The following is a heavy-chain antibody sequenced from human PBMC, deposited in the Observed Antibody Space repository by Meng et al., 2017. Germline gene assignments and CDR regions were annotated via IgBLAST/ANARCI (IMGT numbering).Heavy chain of an antibody. J-gene: IGHJ5*02. CDR2: IYSRGST. D-gene: IGHD6-6*01. CDR1: GFPVSGSY. V-gene: IGHV3-66*02. Sequence: VHLGGSWGGLCRPGASLRLPWADPGFPVSGSYMTGVRQAPGKGLELVSVIYSRGSTYYADSVKGRFTISRDNSKNTLYLQMNSLRSEDTAVYYCARASMYNWLDPWGQGTLVTVSS. CDR3: ARASMYNWLDP.